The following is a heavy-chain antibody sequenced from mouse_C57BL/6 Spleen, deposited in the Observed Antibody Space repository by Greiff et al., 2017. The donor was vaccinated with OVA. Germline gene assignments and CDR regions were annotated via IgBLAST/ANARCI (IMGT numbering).Heavy chain of an antibody. J-gene: IGHJ2*01. CDR3: ARGGGFDY. CDR1: GYAFSSSW. CDR2: IYPGDGDT. Sequence: VQLKQSGPELVKPGASVKISCKASGYAFSSSWMNWVKQRPGKGLEWIGRIYPGDGDTNYNGKFKGKATLTADKSSSTAYMQLSSLTSEDSAVYFCARGGGFDYWGQGTTLTVSS. V-gene: IGHV1-82*01.